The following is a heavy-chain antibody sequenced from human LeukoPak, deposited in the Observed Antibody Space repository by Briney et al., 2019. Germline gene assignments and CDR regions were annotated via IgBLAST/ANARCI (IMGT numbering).Heavy chain of an antibody. D-gene: IGHD3-10*01. Sequence: SETLSLTCTVSGGSISSYYWSWIRQPPGKGLEWIGYIYYSGSTNYNPSLKSRVTMSVDTSKNQFSLKLSSVTAADTAVYYCARDLSYGGTYYYYGMDVWGQGTTVTVSS. V-gene: IGHV4-59*12. J-gene: IGHJ6*02. CDR1: GGSISSYY. CDR3: ARDLSYGGTYYYYGMDV. CDR2: IYYSGST.